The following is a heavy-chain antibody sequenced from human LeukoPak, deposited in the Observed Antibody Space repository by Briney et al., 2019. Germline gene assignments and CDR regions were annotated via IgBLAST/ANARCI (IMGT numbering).Heavy chain of an antibody. J-gene: IGHJ4*02. V-gene: IGHV3-21*01. D-gene: IGHD2-15*01. CDR2: ISSSSSYI. CDR1: GFTFSSYS. Sequence: GGSLRLSCAASGFTFSSYSMNWVRQAPGKGLEWVSSISSSSSYIYYADSVKGRFTISRDNAKNSLYLQMNSLRAEDTAVYYCARPLSGYCSGGSCYSAIDYWGQGTLVTVSS. CDR3: ARPLSGYCSGGSCYSAIDY.